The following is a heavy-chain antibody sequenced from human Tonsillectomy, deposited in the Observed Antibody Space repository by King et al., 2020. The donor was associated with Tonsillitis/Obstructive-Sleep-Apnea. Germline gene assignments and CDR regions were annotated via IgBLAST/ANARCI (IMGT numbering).Heavy chain of an antibody. J-gene: IGHJ6*03. CDR3: ARDIGDSTTVGWGFMDV. CDR2: INQDGSEK. V-gene: IGHV3-7*04. Sequence: QLVQSGGGLVQPGGSLRLSCAASGFTFSRSWMSWVRQAPGKELEWVANINQDGSEKSYVDSVKGRFTISRDNAKNSLYLQMNSLRAEDTAVYYCARDIGDSTTVGWGFMDVWGKGTTVSV. D-gene: IGHD2/OR15-2a*01. CDR1: GFTFSRSW.